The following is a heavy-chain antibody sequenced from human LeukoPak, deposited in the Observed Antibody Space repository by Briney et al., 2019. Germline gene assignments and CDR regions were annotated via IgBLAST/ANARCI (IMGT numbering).Heavy chain of an antibody. CDR1: GFTFSSYS. D-gene: IGHD6-13*01. J-gene: IGHJ6*02. V-gene: IGHV3-48*02. CDR2: ISSSSSTI. Sequence: GGSLRLSCAASGFTFSSYSMNWVRQAPGKGLEWVSYISSSSSTIYSADSVKGRFTISRDNAKNSLYLQMNSLRDEDTAVYYCASGAAAGNYYYYGMDVWGQGTTVTVSS. CDR3: ASGAAAGNYYYYGMDV.